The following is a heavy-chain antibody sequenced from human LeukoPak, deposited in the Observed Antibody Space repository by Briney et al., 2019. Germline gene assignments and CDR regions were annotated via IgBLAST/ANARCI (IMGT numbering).Heavy chain of an antibody. D-gene: IGHD5-18*01. CDR1: GYTFTGYY. V-gene: IGHV1-2*06. J-gene: IGHJ4*02. CDR3: ARENRGYSYGSIDY. CDR2: INPNSGGT. Sequence: ASVKVSCKASGYTFTGYYMHWVRQAPGQGLEWMGRINPNSGGTNYAQKFQGRVTMTRDTSISTAYMELSRPRSDDTAVYYCARENRGYSYGSIDYWGQGTLVTVSS.